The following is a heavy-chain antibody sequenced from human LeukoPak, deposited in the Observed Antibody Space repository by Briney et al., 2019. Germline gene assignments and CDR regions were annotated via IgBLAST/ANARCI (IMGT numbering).Heavy chain of an antibody. Sequence: PSETLSLTCTVSGGSISSSSYYWGWIRQPPGKGLEWIGSIYYSGSTYYNPSLKSRVTKSVDTSKNQFSLKLSSVTAADTAVYYCARQIYGSGSYYNEDYWGQGTLVTVSS. CDR2: IYYSGST. J-gene: IGHJ4*02. V-gene: IGHV4-39*01. D-gene: IGHD3-10*01. CDR3: ARQIYGSGSYYNEDY. CDR1: GGSISSSSYY.